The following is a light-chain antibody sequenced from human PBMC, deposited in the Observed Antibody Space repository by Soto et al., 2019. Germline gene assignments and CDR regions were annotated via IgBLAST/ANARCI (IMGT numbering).Light chain of an antibody. CDR1: SSDVGGYNY. J-gene: IGLJ3*02. CDR3: SSYTSSNTWV. CDR2: EVS. V-gene: IGLV2-14*01. Sequence: QYALTQPASVSGSPGQSITISCTGTSSDVGGYNYVSWYQQHPGKVPRLMIYEVSNRPSGLSNRFSGSKSGNTASLTISGLQAEDEADYYCSSYTSSNTWVFGGGTKVTVL.